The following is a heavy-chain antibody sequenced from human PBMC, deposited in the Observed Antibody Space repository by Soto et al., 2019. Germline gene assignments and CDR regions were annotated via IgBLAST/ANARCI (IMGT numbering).Heavy chain of an antibody. J-gene: IGHJ4*02. CDR2: ISGSGGDA. V-gene: IGHV3-23*01. CDR1: GFTFRDYA. D-gene: IGHD6-19*01. Sequence: GGSLRLSCKVSGFTFRDYAMSWVRQAPGKGLEWVSDISGSGGDARYADSVKCRFTISRDNSRDTLFLQLNSLRVDDTAVYYCGKERRGSGWSVCNFWGQGTLVTVSS. CDR3: GKERRGSGWSVCNF.